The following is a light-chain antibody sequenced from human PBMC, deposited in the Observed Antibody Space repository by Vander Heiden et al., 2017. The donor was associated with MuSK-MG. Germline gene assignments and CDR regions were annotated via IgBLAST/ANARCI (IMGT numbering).Light chain of an antibody. CDR1: QNMATF. CDR3: QQTYSSPTIT. V-gene: IGKV1-39*01. Sequence: DIQMTQTPSSLSAPIGDRVTITCRASQNMATFLNWYQHKPGTAAKVLIYAASSLQDGVQSRFSGSGSGTEFTRTISGLQPEDCATYYCQQTYSSPTITFGAGTRLEIK. J-gene: IGKJ5*01. CDR2: AAS.